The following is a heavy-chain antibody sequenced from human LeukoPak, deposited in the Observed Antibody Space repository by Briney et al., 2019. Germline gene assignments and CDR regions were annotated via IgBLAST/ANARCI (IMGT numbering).Heavy chain of an antibody. V-gene: IGHV3-23*01. D-gene: IGHD3-22*01. Sequence: GGSLRLSCAASGFTFSSYAMSWVRQAPGKGLEWVSAISGSGGSTYYADSVKGRFTISRDNSKNTLYLQMNGLRAEDTAVYYCAKDPYYYDSSGYYNYWGQGTLVTVSS. CDR3: AKDPYYYDSSGYYNY. CDR1: GFTFSSYA. CDR2: ISGSGGST. J-gene: IGHJ4*02.